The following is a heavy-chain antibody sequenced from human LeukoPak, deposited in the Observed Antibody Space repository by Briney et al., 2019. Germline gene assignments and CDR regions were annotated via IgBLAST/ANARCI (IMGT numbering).Heavy chain of an antibody. CDR3: TRLRGDIVVVPAAIFDY. V-gene: IGHV3-49*04. J-gene: IGHJ4*02. CDR2: IRSKAYGGTT. CDR1: GFTFGDYA. D-gene: IGHD2-2*01. Sequence: GGSLRLSCTDSGFTFGDYAMSWVRQAPGKGLEWVGFIRSKAYGGTTEYAASVKGRFTISRDDSKSIAYLQMNSLKTEDTAVYYCTRLRGDIVVVPAAIFDYWGQGTLVTVSS.